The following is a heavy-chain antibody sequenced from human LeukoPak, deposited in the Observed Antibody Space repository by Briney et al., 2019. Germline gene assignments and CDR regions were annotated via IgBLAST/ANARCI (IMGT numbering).Heavy chain of an antibody. J-gene: IGHJ4*02. CDR1: GGPISSGSYY. D-gene: IGHD4-17*01. CDR3: ARAAYGDYADY. CDR2: IYTSGST. Sequence: TLSLTCTVSGGPISSGSYYWSWIRQPAGKGLEWIGRIYTSGSTNYNPSLKSRVTISVDTSKNQFSLKLSSVTAAEAAVYYCARAAYGDYADYWGQGTLGTVSS. V-gene: IGHV4-61*02.